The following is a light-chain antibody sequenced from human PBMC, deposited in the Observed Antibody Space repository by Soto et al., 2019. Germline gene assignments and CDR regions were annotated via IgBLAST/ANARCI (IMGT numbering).Light chain of an antibody. CDR1: SSDVVGYNY. J-gene: IGLJ2*01. CDR2: EVS. Sequence: QSVLTQPASVSASPGPSITISCTGASSDVVGYNYVSWYQQYPGRAPTLILYEVSHRPSGVSHRFSGSKSGNTASLTISGVQAEDEAHYHCVSYTNSRILTVGGGTQLTVL. V-gene: IGLV2-14*01. CDR3: VSYTNSRILT.